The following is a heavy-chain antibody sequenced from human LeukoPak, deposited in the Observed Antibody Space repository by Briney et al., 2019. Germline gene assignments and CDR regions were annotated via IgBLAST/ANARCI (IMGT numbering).Heavy chain of an antibody. J-gene: IGHJ4*02. CDR1: GFTFSSYG. CDR2: ISYDGSNK. V-gene: IGHV3-30*18. Sequence: GRSLRLSCAASGFTFSSYGMHWVRQASGKGLEWVAVISYDGSNKYYADSVKGRFTISRDNSKNTLYLQMNSLRAEDTAVYYCANSPIGSSGWYDYWGQGTLVTVSS. D-gene: IGHD6-19*01. CDR3: ANSPIGSSGWYDY.